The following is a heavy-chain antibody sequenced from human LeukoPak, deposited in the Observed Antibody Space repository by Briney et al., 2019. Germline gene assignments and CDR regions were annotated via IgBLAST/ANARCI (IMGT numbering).Heavy chain of an antibody. CDR3: ARGDFQATDF. Sequence: PSETLSLTCAVYGVSFSGYYWSWIRQPPGKGLEWIGEINHSGSTNYYPSLKSRVAMSVDTSKNQFSLKLTSVTAADTAVYYCARGDFQATDFWGQGTLVTVSS. J-gene: IGHJ4*02. D-gene: IGHD3/OR15-3a*01. CDR1: GVSFSGYY. CDR2: INHSGST. V-gene: IGHV4-34*01.